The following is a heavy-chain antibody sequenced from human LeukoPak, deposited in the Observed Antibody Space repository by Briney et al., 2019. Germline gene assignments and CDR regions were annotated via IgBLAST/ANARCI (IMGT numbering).Heavy chain of an antibody. CDR2: IYYSGSP. CDR3: TREVEGYSYASGRFLHFDP. J-gene: IGHJ5*02. Sequence: SETLSLTCTVSGGYNSGYYWSWIRQPPGRGLEWIGSIYYSGSPYNNRSLKRRLTISIDTSKNQFSLRLSSVTAADTAVYYCTREVEGYSYASGRFLHFDPWGQGTLVTVSS. V-gene: IGHV4-59*12. CDR1: GGYNSGYY. D-gene: IGHD3-10*01.